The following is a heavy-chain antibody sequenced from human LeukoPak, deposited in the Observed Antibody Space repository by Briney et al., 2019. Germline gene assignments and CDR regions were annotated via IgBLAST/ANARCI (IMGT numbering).Heavy chain of an antibody. V-gene: IGHV1-18*01. CDR3: ARGLPPSGVPDY. Sequence: GASVKVSCKASGYTFTNYGVNWVRQAPGQGLEWMGWISTYNGDTNYAQKLQGRVTMTTDASTSTAYMELRSLTSDDTAFYYCARGLPPSGVPDYWGQGTLVTVSS. D-gene: IGHD2-8*01. CDR1: GYTFTNYG. J-gene: IGHJ4*02. CDR2: ISTYNGDT.